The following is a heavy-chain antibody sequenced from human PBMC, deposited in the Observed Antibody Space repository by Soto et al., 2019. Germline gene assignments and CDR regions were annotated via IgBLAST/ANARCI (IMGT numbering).Heavy chain of an antibody. Sequence: GGSLRLSCAASGFTFSIYSMNWVRQAPGKGLEWVSYIMPGSSHIFYADSVKGRFTISRDNAKNSLYLQMNSLRADDTAVYYCARDQTTGDWFDAWGQGALVTVSS. J-gene: IGHJ5*02. D-gene: IGHD4-17*01. CDR3: ARDQTTGDWFDA. CDR1: GFTFSIYS. CDR2: IMPGSSHI. V-gene: IGHV3-48*01.